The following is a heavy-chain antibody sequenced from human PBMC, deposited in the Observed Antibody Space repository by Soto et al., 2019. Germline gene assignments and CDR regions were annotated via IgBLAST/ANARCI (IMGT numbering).Heavy chain of an antibody. CDR3: ASRGYCSSTSCYMGEEDY. CDR2: INPSGGST. V-gene: IGHV1-46*03. D-gene: IGHD2-2*02. CDR1: GYTFTSYY. Sequence: QVQLVQSGAEVKKPGASVKVSCKASGYTFTSYYMRWVRQAPGQGLEWMGIINPSGGSTSYAQKFQGRVTMTRDTSTSTVYMELSSLRSEDTAVYYCASRGYCSSTSCYMGEEDYWGQGTLVTVSS. J-gene: IGHJ4*02.